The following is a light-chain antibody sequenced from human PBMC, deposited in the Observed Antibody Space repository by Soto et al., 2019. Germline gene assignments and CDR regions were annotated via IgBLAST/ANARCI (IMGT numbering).Light chain of an antibody. CDR3: QQYKNWLALT. CDR1: QRVSSN. Sequence: EIVMTQSPATLSVSPGERATLSCRASQRVSSNLAWYQQKPGQAPRLLIYGASTRATGIPARFSGSGSGTEFPLTISSLQSEDSAVYYCQQYKNWLALTFGGGTKVDIK. V-gene: IGKV3-15*01. CDR2: GAS. J-gene: IGKJ4*01.